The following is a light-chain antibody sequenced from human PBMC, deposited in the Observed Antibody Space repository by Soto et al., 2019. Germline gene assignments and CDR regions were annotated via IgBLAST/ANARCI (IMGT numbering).Light chain of an antibody. CDR3: CSYAGSSLV. CDR2: EVS. CDR1: SSDVGSYNL. V-gene: IGLV2-23*02. Sequence: QSALTQPASVSGSPGQSITISFTGTSSDVGSYNLVSWYQQHPGKAPKLIIYEVSKRPSGVSNRFSGSKSGNTASLTISGLQAEDEADYYCCSYAGSSLVFGGGTQLTVL. J-gene: IGLJ2*01.